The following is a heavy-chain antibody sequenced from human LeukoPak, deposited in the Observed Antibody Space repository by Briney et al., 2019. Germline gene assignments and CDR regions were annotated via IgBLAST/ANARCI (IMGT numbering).Heavy chain of an antibody. CDR2: ISSSSSYI. J-gene: IGHJ4*02. CDR3: ARDRGTFGSYPHDY. D-gene: IGHD1-26*01. CDR1: GFTFNIYT. Sequence: GGSLRLSCAASGFTFNIYTMNWVRQAPGKGLEWVSSISSSSSYIYYADSVKGRFTISRDNAKNSLYLQMNSLSAEDTAVYYCARDRGTFGSYPHDYWGQGTLVTVSS. V-gene: IGHV3-21*01.